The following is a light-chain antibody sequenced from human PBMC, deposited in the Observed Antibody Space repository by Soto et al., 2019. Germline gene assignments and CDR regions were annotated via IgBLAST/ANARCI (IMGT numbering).Light chain of an antibody. Sequence: QSVLTQPASVSGSPGQSITISCTGTGSDAGSYKYVSWYQQHPGKAPKLIIFEVSNRPSGVSDRFSGSKSGNRASLTISGLQAEDEADYYCSSYTSISSLGVFGTGTKVTVL. CDR3: SSYTSISSLGV. CDR2: EVS. V-gene: IGLV2-14*01. J-gene: IGLJ1*01. CDR1: GSDAGSYKY.